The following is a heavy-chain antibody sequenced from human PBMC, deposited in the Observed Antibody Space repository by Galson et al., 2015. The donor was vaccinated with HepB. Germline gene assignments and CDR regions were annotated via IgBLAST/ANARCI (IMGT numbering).Heavy chain of an antibody. CDR2: ISYDGSNK. V-gene: IGHV3-30-3*01. Sequence: SLRLSCAASGFTFSSYAMHWVRQAPGKGLEWVAVISYDGSNKYYADSVKGRFTISRDNSKNTLYLQMNSLRAEDTAVYYCARGPFWSGYYTVDYWGQGTLVTVSS. D-gene: IGHD3-3*01. J-gene: IGHJ4*02. CDR1: GFTFSSYA. CDR3: ARGPFWSGYYTVDY.